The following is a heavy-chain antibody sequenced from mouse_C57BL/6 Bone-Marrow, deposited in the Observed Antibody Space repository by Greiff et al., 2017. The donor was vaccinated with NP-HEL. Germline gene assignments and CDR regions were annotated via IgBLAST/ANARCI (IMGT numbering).Heavy chain of an antibody. J-gene: IGHJ4*01. V-gene: IGHV1-55*01. D-gene: IGHD1-1*01. Sequence: QVQLQQPGAELVKPGASVKMSCKASGYTFTSYWITWVKPRPGQGLEWIGEIYPGSGSTNYTEKFQSKATLTVDTSSSTAYMQLSSLTSEDSAVYYCAGYYGSSYYAMGYWGQGTSVTVSS. CDR3: AGYYGSSYYAMGY. CDR2: IYPGSGST. CDR1: GYTFTSYW.